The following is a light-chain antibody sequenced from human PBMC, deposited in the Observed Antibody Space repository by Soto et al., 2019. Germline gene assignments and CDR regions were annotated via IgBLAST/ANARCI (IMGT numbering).Light chain of an antibody. Sequence: EIKLTPLPSTLSASVENRVTLTCMASQSISRWLAWYQQKPGKAPKLLIYAASTLQSGVPSRFSGSGSGTDFTLTISGLDPEDFAVYYCQQYATSPITFGQGTRLEI. J-gene: IGKJ5*01. CDR1: QSISRW. CDR2: AAS. CDR3: QQYATSPIT. V-gene: IGKV1-5*01.